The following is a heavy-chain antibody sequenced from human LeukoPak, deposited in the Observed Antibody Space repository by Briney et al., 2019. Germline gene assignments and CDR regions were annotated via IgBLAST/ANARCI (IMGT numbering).Heavy chain of an antibody. D-gene: IGHD6-19*01. Sequence: SETLSLTCAVSGYSISSGYYWGWIRQPPGKGLEWIGSIYHSGSTYYNPSLKSRVTISVDTSKNQFSLKLSSVTAADTAVCYCARRAGSGWPTFDYWGQGTLVTVSS. CDR3: ARRAGSGWPTFDY. CDR2: IYHSGST. CDR1: GYSISSGYY. J-gene: IGHJ4*02. V-gene: IGHV4-38-2*01.